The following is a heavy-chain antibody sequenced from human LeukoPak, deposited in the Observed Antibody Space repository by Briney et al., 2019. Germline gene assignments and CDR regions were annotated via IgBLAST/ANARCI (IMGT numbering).Heavy chain of an antibody. D-gene: IGHD3-10*01. CDR1: GGSISSYY. V-gene: IGHV4-4*07. J-gene: IGHJ4*02. CDR2: MRSSGST. CDR3: AREAVHYGSGSHDY. Sequence: VKPSETLSLTCTVSGGSISSYYWSWIRQPAGKGLEWIGRMRSSGSTNYNPSIKSRVTMSLDTSKNQFSLKVDSVTAADTAMYYCAREAVHYGSGSHDYWGQGTLVAVSS.